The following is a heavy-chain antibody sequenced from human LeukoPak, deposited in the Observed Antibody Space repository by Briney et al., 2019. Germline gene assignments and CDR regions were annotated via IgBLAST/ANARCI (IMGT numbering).Heavy chain of an antibody. CDR2: ISSSSSYI. D-gene: IGHD2-2*01. J-gene: IGHJ4*02. Sequence: GGSLRLSCAASGFTFSSYSMNWVRQAPGKGLEWVSSISSSSSYIYYADSVKGRFTISRDNAKNSLYLQINSLRAEDTAVYYCASDALYSYCSSTSCYGPNDYWGQGTLVTVSS. V-gene: IGHV3-21*01. CDR3: ASDALYSYCSSTSCYGPNDY. CDR1: GFTFSSYS.